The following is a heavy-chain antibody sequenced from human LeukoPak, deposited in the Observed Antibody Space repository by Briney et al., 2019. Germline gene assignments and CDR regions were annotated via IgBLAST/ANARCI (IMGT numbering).Heavy chain of an antibody. J-gene: IGHJ4*02. CDR2: ISSSSSYI. V-gene: IGHV3-48*02. D-gene: IGHD2-2*01. CDR1: GFTFSSYA. Sequence: QSGGSLRLSCAASGFTFSSYAMSWVRQAPGKGLEWVSYISSSSSYIYYADSVKGRFTISRDNAKNSLYLQMNSLRDEDTAIYYCARDYCSSSICYGGGPYYFAYWGQGALVTVSS. CDR3: ARDYCSSSICYGGGPYYFAY.